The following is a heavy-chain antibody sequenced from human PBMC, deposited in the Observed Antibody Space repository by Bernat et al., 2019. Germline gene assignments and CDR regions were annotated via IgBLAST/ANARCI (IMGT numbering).Heavy chain of an antibody. CDR3: ASGVVVVTANPPDAFDI. D-gene: IGHD2-21*02. CDR1: GFTFSSYE. Sequence: EVQLVESGGGLVQPGGSLRLSCAASGFTFSSYEMNWVRQAPGKGLEWVSYISSSGSTIYYADSVKGRFIISRDNAKNSLYLQMNSLRAEDTAVYYCASGVVVVTANPPDAFDIWGQGTMVTVSS. J-gene: IGHJ3*02. CDR2: ISSSGSTI. V-gene: IGHV3-48*03.